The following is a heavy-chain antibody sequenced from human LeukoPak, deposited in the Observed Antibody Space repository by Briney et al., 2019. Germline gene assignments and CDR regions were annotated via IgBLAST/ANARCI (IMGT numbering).Heavy chain of an antibody. CDR1: GGSISSYY. J-gene: IGHJ4*02. CDR3: ARRIRTTLVFDS. D-gene: IGHD1-14*01. CDR2: IYYSGST. Sequence: SETLSLTCTVSGGSISSYYWSWIRQPPGKGLEWIGYIYYSGSTNYNPSLKSRVTISVDTSKNQFFLRLKSVTAADSAAYFCARRIRTTLVFDSWGQGVLVTVSS. V-gene: IGHV4-59*08.